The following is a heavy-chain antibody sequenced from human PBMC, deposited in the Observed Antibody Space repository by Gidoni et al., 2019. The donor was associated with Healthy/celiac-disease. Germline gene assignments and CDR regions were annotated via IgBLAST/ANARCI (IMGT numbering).Heavy chain of an antibody. CDR1: GCTFGDYA. J-gene: IGHJ4*02. CDR3: TRVRGAVAGPEGYYFDY. Sequence: EVQLVESGGGLVQPGRSLRLSCTASGCTFGDYAMSWVRQAPGKGLEWLGFIRSKAYGGTTEYAASVKGRFTISRDDSKSIAYLQMNSLKTEDTAVYYCTRVRGAVAGPEGYYFDYWGQGTLVTVSS. D-gene: IGHD6-19*01. V-gene: IGHV3-49*04. CDR2: IRSKAYGGTT.